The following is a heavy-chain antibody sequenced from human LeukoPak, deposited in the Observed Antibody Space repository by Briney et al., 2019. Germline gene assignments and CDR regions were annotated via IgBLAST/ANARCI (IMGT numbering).Heavy chain of an antibody. Sequence: ASVKVSCKASGYTFTSYDINWVRQATGQGLEWMGWMNPNSGNTGYAQKFQGRVTITADESTSTAYMELSSLRSEDTAVYYCARVRGGYDLYWFDPWGQGTLVTVSS. CDR1: GYTFTSYD. D-gene: IGHD5-12*01. CDR3: ARVRGGYDLYWFDP. V-gene: IGHV1-8*03. J-gene: IGHJ5*02. CDR2: MNPNSGNT.